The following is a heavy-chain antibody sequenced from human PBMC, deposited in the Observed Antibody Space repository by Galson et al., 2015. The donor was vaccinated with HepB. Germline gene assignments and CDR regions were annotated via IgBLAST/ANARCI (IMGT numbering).Heavy chain of an antibody. D-gene: IGHD2-15*01. CDR2: ISSSSSYI. CDR1: GFTFSSYS. CDR3: ARPDSVVVVAASFDY. Sequence: LRLSCAASGFTFSSYSMNWVRQAPGKGLEWVSSISSSSSYIYYADSVKGRFTISRDNAKNSLYLQMNSLRAEDTAVYYCARPDSVVVVAASFDYWGQGTLVTVSS. J-gene: IGHJ4*02. V-gene: IGHV3-21*01.